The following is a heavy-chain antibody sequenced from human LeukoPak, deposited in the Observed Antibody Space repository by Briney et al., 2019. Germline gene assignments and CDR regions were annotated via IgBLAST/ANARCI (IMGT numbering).Heavy chain of an antibody. V-gene: IGHV4-4*07. D-gene: IGHD2-2*01. Sequence: SETLSLTCTVSGGSLSSYYWSWIRQPAGKGLEWIGRIYTSGSTNYNPSLKSRVTMSVDTSKNQFSLKLSSVTAADTAVYYCARGGGCSSTSCWVNWFDPWGQGTLVTVSS. CDR3: ARGGGCSSTSCWVNWFDP. CDR1: GGSLSSYY. CDR2: IYTSGST. J-gene: IGHJ5*02.